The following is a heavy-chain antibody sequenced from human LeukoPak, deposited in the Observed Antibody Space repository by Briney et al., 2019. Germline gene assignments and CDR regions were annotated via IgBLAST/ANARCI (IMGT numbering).Heavy chain of an antibody. CDR3: AKEAYGSGEKMAAD. D-gene: IGHD3-10*01. J-gene: IGHJ4*02. CDR1: GFTFSSYA. Sequence: GGSLTLSCAASGFTFSSYAMQWVRQAPGRGLEWVALISYDGSNNYYADSVKGRFTISGDNSKNTLYLQMNSLTVEDTAVYYCAKEAYGSGEKMAADWGQRTLVTVSS. CDR2: ISYDGSNN. V-gene: IGHV3-30*04.